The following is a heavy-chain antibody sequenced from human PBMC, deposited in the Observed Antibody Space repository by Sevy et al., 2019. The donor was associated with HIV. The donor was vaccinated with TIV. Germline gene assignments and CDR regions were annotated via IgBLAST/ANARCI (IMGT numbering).Heavy chain of an antibody. V-gene: IGHV4-59*08. CDR2: IYYTGST. CDR3: ARHSPVEDLVATRLGFDF. Sequence: SETLSLTCSVSGGSISFYYWSWIRQPPGRGLEWSGYIYYTGSTNYNPSLKSRVTISVDTSKNQFSLKLTSVTAADTAVYYCARHSPVEDLVATRLGFDFWGQGTPVTVSS. CDR1: GGSISFYY. J-gene: IGHJ4*02. D-gene: IGHD5-12*01.